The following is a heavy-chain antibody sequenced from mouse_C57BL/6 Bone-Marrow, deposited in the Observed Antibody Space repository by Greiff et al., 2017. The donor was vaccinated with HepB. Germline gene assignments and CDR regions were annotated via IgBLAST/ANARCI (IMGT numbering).Heavy chain of an antibody. V-gene: IGHV3-6*01. CDR1: GYSITSGYY. Sequence: EVKLQESGPGLVKPSQSLSLTCSVTGYSITSGYYWNWIRQFPGNKLEWMGYISYDGSNNYNPALKNRISITRDTPKNQFFLKLNSVTTEDTATYYCARGPLYYYAMDYWGQGTSVTVSS. CDR3: ARGPLYYYAMDY. CDR2: ISYDGSN. D-gene: IGHD1-1*01. J-gene: IGHJ4*01.